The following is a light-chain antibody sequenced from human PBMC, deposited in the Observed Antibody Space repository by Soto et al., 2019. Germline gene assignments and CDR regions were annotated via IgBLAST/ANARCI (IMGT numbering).Light chain of an antibody. V-gene: IGKV1-5*03. CDR1: QSISRW. CDR2: KAS. J-gene: IGKJ1*01. Sequence: DIQMTQSPSTLSASIGARAPITCRASQSISRWLAWYPQKSGTAPKLLIYKASTLQSGVPPRFSGSGSGTEFTLTISSLQPDDFATYYCQQYNGYSRTFGQGTKV. CDR3: QQYNGYSRT.